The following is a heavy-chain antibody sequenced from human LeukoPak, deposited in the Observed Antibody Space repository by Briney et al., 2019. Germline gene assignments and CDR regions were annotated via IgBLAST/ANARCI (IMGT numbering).Heavy chain of an antibody. J-gene: IGHJ4*02. D-gene: IGHD2-15*01. CDR2: IIPIFGTA. CDR3: ARDQGCSGGSCYSPLDY. CDR1: GGTFSSYA. V-gene: IGHV1-69*01. Sequence: SVKVSCKASGGTFSSYAISRVRQAPGQGLEWMGGIIPIFGTANYAQKFQGRVTITADESTSTAYMELSSLRSEDTAVYYCARDQGCSGGSCYSPLDYWGQGTLVTVSS.